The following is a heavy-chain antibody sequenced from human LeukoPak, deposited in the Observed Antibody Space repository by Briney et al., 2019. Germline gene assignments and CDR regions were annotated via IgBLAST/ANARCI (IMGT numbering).Heavy chain of an antibody. CDR3: GRQIRYSSSWAFDY. V-gene: IGHV4-39*07. CDR2: IYYSGST. Sequence: SETLSLTCTVSGGSISSSTYYWAWIHQPPGKGLEWIGSIYYSGSTYYNPSLKSRVTISVDTSKNQFSLKLSSVTAADTAVYYCGRQIRYSSSWAFDYWGQGTLVTVSS. CDR1: GGSISSSTYY. J-gene: IGHJ4*02. D-gene: IGHD6-13*01.